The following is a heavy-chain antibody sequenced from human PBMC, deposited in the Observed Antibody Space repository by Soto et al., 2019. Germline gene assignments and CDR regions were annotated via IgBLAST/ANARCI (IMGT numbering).Heavy chain of an antibody. CDR3: VKGHSDSYYKCDY. CDR1: GFTFSFCA. CDR2: IRGSGGDT. V-gene: IGHV3-23*01. Sequence: EVQLLESGGGLLQPGGSLRLSCAASGFTFSFCAMSWVRQAPGKGLEWVSSIRGSGGDTYYADSVKGRFTVSRDNSKNTVHRQMSSLRVEDTAVDYCVKGHSDSYYKCDYWGQGTLVTVSS. J-gene: IGHJ4*02. D-gene: IGHD3-22*01.